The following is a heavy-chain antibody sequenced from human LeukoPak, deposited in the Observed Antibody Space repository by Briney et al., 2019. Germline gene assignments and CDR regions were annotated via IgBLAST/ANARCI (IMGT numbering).Heavy chain of an antibody. V-gene: IGHV3-74*01. J-gene: IGHJ5*02. Sequence: GGSLRLSCAASGFTFSGFWMHLVRQAPGKGLGWVSCISFDGSDAPYPDSVKGRFPISRDNAKHTLHLQMDSLTVEDTAVYYCAVSNWMDPWGQGTLDTVSS. CDR3: AVSNWMDP. CDR2: ISFDGSDA. CDR1: GFTFSGFW.